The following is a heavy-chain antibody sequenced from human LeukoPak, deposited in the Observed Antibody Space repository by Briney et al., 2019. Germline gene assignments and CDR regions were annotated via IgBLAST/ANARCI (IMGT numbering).Heavy chain of an antibody. CDR1: GFTFGDYA. V-gene: IGHV3-48*03. D-gene: IGHD3-22*01. Sequence: PGRSLRLSCTASGFTFGDYAMSWFRQAPGKGLEWVSYISSSGSTIYYADSVKGRFTISRDNAKNSLYLQMNSLRAEGTAVYYCARDDYDSGDLNAFDIWGQGTMVTVSS. J-gene: IGHJ3*02. CDR2: ISSSGSTI. CDR3: ARDDYDSGDLNAFDI.